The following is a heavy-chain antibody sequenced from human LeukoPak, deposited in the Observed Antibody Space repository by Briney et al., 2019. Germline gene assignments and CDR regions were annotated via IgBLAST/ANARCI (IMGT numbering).Heavy chain of an antibody. CDR1: GGSISSSSNY. CDR2: IYYSGST. J-gene: IGHJ4*02. V-gene: IGHV4-39*01. Sequence: SETLSLTCTVSGGSISSSSNYWGWIRQPPGKGLEWIGSIYYSGSTYYNPSLKSRVTISVDTSKNQFSLKLSSVTAADTAVYYCARTLTNAIDYWGQGTLVTVSS. CDR3: ARTLTNAIDY. D-gene: IGHD4-11*01.